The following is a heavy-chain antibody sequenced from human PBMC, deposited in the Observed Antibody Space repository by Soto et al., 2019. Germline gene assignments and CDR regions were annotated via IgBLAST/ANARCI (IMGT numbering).Heavy chain of an antibody. V-gene: IGHV1-2*02. CDR3: ARERYQVISDGMDV. CDR1: GYTFTGYY. Sequence: QVQLVQSGADVKTPGASVRVSCKASGYTFTGYYVHWVREAPGQGLEWMGWINPETGGTSYAQKFQGRVTLSRDTSINTAYLELSRLRFDDAAVYFCARERYQVISDGMDVWGQVTTGTVSS. J-gene: IGHJ6*02. D-gene: IGHD2-2*01. CDR2: INPETGGT.